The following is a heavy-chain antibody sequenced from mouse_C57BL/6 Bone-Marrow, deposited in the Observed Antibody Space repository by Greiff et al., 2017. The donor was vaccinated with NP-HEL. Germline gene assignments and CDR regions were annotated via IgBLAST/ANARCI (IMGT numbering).Heavy chain of an antibody. D-gene: IGHD6-1*01. CDR3: ARKASLRAMDY. Sequence: QVQLQQPGAELVRPGSSVKLSCKASGYTFTSYWMDWVKQRPGQGLEWIGNIYPSDSATHYNQKFKDKATLTVDKSSSTAYMQRSSLTSEVSAVYYCARKASLRAMDYWGQGTSVTVSS. CDR2: IYPSDSAT. J-gene: IGHJ4*01. CDR1: GYTFTSYW. V-gene: IGHV1-61*01.